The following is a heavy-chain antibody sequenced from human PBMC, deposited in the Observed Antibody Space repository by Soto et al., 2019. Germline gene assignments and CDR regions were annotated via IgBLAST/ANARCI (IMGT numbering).Heavy chain of an antibody. Sequence: SYYWGWIRQPPGKGLEWIGSIYYSGNTYYNPSLKSRVTIFVDTSRNQFSLKVNSVTAADTAVYFCARLPGITNFRRDYWGQGTLVTVSS. CDR2: IYYSGNT. J-gene: IGHJ4*02. D-gene: IGHD1-7*01. CDR1: SYY. CDR3: ARLPGITNFRRDY. V-gene: IGHV4-39*01.